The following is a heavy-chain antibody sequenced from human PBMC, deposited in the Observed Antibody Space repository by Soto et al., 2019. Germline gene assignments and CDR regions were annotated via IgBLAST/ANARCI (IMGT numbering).Heavy chain of an antibody. J-gene: IGHJ6*02. D-gene: IGHD2-15*01. Sequence: GASVKVSCQASGYTFTSYGISWVRQAPGQGLEWMGWISAYNGNTNYAQKFQGRVTITADESTSTTYMELSSLRSEDTAVYYCARGIIGLHYYYYGMDVWGQGTTVTVSS. V-gene: IGHV1-18*01. CDR2: ISAYNGNT. CDR1: GYTFTSYG. CDR3: ARGIIGLHYYYYGMDV.